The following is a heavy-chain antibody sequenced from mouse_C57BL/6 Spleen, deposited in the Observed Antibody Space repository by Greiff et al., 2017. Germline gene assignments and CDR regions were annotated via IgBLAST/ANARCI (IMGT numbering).Heavy chain of an antibody. J-gene: IGHJ2*01. D-gene: IGHD1-1*01. CDR2: INPNNGGT. V-gene: IGHV1-26*01. CDR3: AATVVECY. Sequence: EVQLQQSGPELVKPGASVKISCKASGYTFTDYYMNWVKQSHGKSLEWIGDINPNNGGTSYNQKFKGKATLTVDKSSSTAYMELRSLTSEDSAVYYCAATVVECYWGQGTTLTVSS. CDR1: GYTFTDYY.